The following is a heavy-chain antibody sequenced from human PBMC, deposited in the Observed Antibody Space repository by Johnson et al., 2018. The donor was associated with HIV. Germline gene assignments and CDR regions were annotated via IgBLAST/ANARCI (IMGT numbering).Heavy chain of an antibody. CDR3: TTDHPTMIVVFNAFDI. Sequence: QMQLVESGGGMVQPGRSLRLSCAASGFSFSIYAMHWVRQAPGKGLEWVAVISYDGSNKYYADSVKGRFTISRDNSKNTLYLQMDSLKTEDTAVYYCTTDHPTMIVVFNAFDIWGQGTMVTVSS. D-gene: IGHD3-22*01. V-gene: IGHV3-30*04. CDR1: GFSFSIYA. J-gene: IGHJ3*02. CDR2: ISYDGSNK.